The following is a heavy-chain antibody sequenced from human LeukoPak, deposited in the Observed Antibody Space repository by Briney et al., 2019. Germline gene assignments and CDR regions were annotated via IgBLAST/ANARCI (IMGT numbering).Heavy chain of an antibody. V-gene: IGHV4-61*05. Sequence: PSETLSLTCTVSGGSTSSSSYNWGWIRQPPGKGLEWLGYISYSGPTNYNPSLKSRVTISVDTSKNQFSLKLSSVTAADTAVYYCARVLGDYDILTGYYGNWFDPWGQGTLVTVSS. CDR3: ARVLGDYDILTGYYGNWFDP. CDR2: ISYSGPT. J-gene: IGHJ5*02. CDR1: GGSTSSSSYN. D-gene: IGHD3-9*01.